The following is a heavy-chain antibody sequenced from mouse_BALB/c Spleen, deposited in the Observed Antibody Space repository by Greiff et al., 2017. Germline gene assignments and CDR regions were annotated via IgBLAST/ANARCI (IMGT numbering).Heavy chain of an antibody. J-gene: IGHJ3*01. V-gene: IGHV1-7*01. CDR2: INPSTGYT. CDR3: AIWSQFAY. Sequence: QVQLQQSGAELAKPGASVKMSCKASGYTFTSYWMHWVKQRPGQGLEWIGYINPSTGYTEYNQKFKDKATLTADKSSSTAYMQLSSLTSEDSAVYYCAIWSQFAYWGQGTLVTVSA. CDR1: GYTFTSYW. D-gene: IGHD1-1*02.